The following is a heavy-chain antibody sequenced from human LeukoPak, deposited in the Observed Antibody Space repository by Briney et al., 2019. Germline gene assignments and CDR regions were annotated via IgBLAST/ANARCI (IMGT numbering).Heavy chain of an antibody. CDR1: GGSISSSHW. CDR2: ISHSGNT. Sequence: SETLSLTCTVSGGSISSSHWWTWVRQPPGKGLEWIGEISHSGNTNYNPSLKSRVTISVDTSKNQFSLKLRSVTAADTAVYYCARASCGGGTCYDSRGWFDPWGQGTLVTVSS. D-gene: IGHD2-15*01. J-gene: IGHJ5*02. V-gene: IGHV4-4*02. CDR3: ARASCGGGTCYDSRGWFDP.